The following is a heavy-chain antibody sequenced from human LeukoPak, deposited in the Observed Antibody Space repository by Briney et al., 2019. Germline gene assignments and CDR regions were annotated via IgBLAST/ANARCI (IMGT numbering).Heavy chain of an antibody. D-gene: IGHD2-15*01. CDR2: TYYSSKWYN. J-gene: IGHJ3*02. CDR3: ARKLPWGAFDM. V-gene: IGHV6-1*01. Sequence: SQTLSLTCAVSGDSFSSNSAAWDWLRQSPSRGLEWLGSTYYSSKWYNDYAVCRKTRISINPDTSKNQFSLQLNSVTPEDTGVYYCARKLPWGAFDMGGQGTVGTVSS. CDR1: GDSFSSNSAA.